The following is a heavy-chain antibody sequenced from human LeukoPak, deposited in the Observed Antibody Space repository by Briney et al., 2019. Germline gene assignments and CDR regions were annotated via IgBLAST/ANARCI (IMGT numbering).Heavy chain of an antibody. V-gene: IGHV4-59*01. CDR2: IYYSGST. CDR3: ARGPLGDEFADAFDI. Sequence: PSETLSLTCTVSGGSISTYYWSWIRRPPGKGLEWIGHIYYSGSTNYNPSLKSRVTISVDTSKNQFSLKLSSVTAADTAVYYCARGPLGDEFADAFDIWGQGTMVTVSS. D-gene: IGHD4-17*01. J-gene: IGHJ3*02. CDR1: GGSISTYY.